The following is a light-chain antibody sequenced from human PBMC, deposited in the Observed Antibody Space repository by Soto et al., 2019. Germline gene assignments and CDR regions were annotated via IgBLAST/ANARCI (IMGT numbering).Light chain of an antibody. J-gene: IGKJ1*01. Sequence: EIVMTQSPATLSVSPGERATLSCRASQSVSSNLAWYQQKPGQAPRLLIYGASTRATGIPARFSGSGSGTEFTRTISRLQSEAFAVYYCQQYNNWTFGQGTKVEIK. CDR1: QSVSSN. V-gene: IGKV3-15*01. CDR3: QQYNNWT. CDR2: GAS.